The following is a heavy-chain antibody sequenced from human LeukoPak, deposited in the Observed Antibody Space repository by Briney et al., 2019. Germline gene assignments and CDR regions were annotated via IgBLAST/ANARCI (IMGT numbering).Heavy chain of an antibody. Sequence: PGGSLRLSCAASGFTFSSYSMNWVRQAPGKGLEWVSYISSSSSTIYYADSVKGRFTISRDNAKNSLYLQMNSLRAEDTAVYYCARSITALMVRGVIDYWGQGTLVTVSS. CDR2: ISSSSSTI. CDR1: GFTFSSYS. V-gene: IGHV3-48*04. J-gene: IGHJ4*02. D-gene: IGHD3-10*01. CDR3: ARSITALMVRGVIDY.